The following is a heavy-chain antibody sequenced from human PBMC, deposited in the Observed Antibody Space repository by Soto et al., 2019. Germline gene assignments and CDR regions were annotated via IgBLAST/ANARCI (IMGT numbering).Heavy chain of an antibody. CDR2: ISAYNGNT. CDR3: ARDLVDTAMVTSFQFDY. CDR1: GYTFTSYG. J-gene: IGHJ4*02. D-gene: IGHD5-18*01. V-gene: IGHV1-18*01. Sequence: ASVKVSCKASGYTFTSYGISWVRQAPGQGLEWMGWISAYNGNTNYAQKLQGRVTMTTDTSTSTAYMELRSLRSDDTAVYYFARDLVDTAMVTSFQFDYWGQGNLVTVSS.